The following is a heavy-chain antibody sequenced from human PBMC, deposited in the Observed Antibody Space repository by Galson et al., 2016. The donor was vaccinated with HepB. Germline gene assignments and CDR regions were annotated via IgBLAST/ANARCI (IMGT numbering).Heavy chain of an antibody. Sequence: ETLSLTCTVFGGSISSYYWSWIRQPPGKGLGWIGYIYNSGTTNYNPSLKSRATISVGTSENEFSLKLSLVTAADTAVYYCARTGRRQLVRNYYSMDVWGPGTTVIVSS. V-gene: IGHV4-59*01. CDR1: GGSISSYY. CDR2: IYNSGTT. D-gene: IGHD6-6*01. CDR3: ARTGRRQLVRNYYSMDV. J-gene: IGHJ6*02.